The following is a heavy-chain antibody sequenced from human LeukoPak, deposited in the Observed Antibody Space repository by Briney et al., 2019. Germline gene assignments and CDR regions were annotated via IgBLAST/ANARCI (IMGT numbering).Heavy chain of an antibody. CDR2: IYSGGST. Sequence: GGSLRLSCAASGFTASSNYMSWVRQAPGKGLEWVSVIYSGGSTYYADSVKGRFTISRDNSKNTLYLQMNSLRAEDTAVYYCARGVDPRDLKPRDYWGQGTLVTVSS. CDR3: ARGVDPRDLKPRDY. V-gene: IGHV3-53*01. D-gene: IGHD5-12*01. CDR1: GFTASSNY. J-gene: IGHJ4*02.